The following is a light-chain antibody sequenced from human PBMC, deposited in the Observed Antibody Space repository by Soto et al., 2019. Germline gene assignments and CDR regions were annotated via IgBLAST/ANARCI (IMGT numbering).Light chain of an antibody. V-gene: IGKV3-15*01. Sequence: EIVMTQSPATLCVSQGDRATLSYRASQSVGSNVAWYQQQPGQAPRLLIYGASTRAAGIPARFSGSGSETEFTLTISSLQSEDFAIDYCQQCIRWTFGQGTRLELK. CDR2: GAS. CDR3: QQCIRWT. CDR1: QSVGSN. J-gene: IGKJ1*01.